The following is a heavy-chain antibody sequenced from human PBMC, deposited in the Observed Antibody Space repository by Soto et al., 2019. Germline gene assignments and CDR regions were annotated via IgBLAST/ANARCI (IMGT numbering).Heavy chain of an antibody. Sequence: ASVKVSFKASGYTFTSYGISLVRQAPGQGLEWMGWISAYNGNTNYAQKLQGRVTMTTDTSTSTAYMELRSLRSDDTAVYYCAREYDYVWGSYSSDFDYWGQGTLVTVSS. V-gene: IGHV1-18*01. J-gene: IGHJ4*02. CDR2: ISAYNGNT. D-gene: IGHD3-16*02. CDR3: AREYDYVWGSYSSDFDY. CDR1: GYTFTSYG.